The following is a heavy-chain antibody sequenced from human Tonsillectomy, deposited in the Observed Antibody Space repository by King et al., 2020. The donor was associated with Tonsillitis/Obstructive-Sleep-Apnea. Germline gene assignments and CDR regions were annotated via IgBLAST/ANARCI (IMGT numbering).Heavy chain of an antibody. D-gene: IGHD1-7*01. V-gene: IGHV3-30*01. CDR2: ISYDGSNK. CDR1: GFTFSSYA. Sequence: VQLVESGGGVVQPGRSLRLSCAASGFTFSSYAMHWVRQAPGKGLEWVAVISYDGSNKYYADSVKGRFTIFRDNSKNPLYLQMNSLRVEETAVYYCARDSTGTTGYFDYWGQGTLVTVSS. CDR3: ARDSTGTTGYFDY. J-gene: IGHJ4*02.